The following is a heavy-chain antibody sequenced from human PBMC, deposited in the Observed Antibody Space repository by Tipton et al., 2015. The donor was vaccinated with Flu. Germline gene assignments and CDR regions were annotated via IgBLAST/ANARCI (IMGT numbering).Heavy chain of an antibody. CDR2: ISYDGSNK. V-gene: IGHV3-30-3*01. D-gene: IGHD3-22*01. CDR3: ARGCGYDSSGYVSYYYGMDV. Sequence: SLRLSCAASGFTFSSYAMHWVRQAPGKGLEWVAVISYDGSNKYYADSVKGRFTISRDNSKNTLYLQMNSLRAEDTAVYYCARGCGYDSSGYVSYYYGMDVWGTGTTVTVSS. CDR1: GFTFSSYA. J-gene: IGHJ6*04.